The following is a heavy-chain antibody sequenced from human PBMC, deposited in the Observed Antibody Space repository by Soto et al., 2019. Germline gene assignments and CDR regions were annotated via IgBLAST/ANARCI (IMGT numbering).Heavy chain of an antibody. Sequence: GGSLRLSCAASGFTFDDYAMHWVRQAPGKGLEWVSGISWNSGSIGYADSVKGRFTISRDNAKNSLYLQMNSLRAEDTALYYCAKDRGSATYYYYGMDVWGQGTTVTVSS. D-gene: IGHD2-15*01. CDR1: GFTFDDYA. V-gene: IGHV3-9*01. J-gene: IGHJ6*02. CDR2: ISWNSGSI. CDR3: AKDRGSATYYYYGMDV.